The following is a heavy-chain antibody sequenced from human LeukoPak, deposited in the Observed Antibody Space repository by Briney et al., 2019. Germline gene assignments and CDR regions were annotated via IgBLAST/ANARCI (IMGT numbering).Heavy chain of an antibody. V-gene: IGHV3-53*01. Sequence: GGSLRLSCAASGFTVSSKYMSWVRQAPGKGLEWVSVIYSGSTTFYADSVKGRFSISRDNSKNTLYLQMNSLRAEDTAVYYCARLRGYCSSNNCYPLGYWGQGTLVTVSS. CDR2: IYSGSTT. CDR3: ARLRGYCSSNNCYPLGY. D-gene: IGHD2-2*01. CDR1: GFTVSSKY. J-gene: IGHJ4*02.